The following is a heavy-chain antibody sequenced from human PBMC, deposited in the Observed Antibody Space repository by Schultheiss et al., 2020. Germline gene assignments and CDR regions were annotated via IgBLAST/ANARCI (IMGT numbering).Heavy chain of an antibody. CDR3: ARDRTAVTTAYFQY. J-gene: IGHJ1*01. D-gene: IGHD4-17*01. CDR2: ISSSSTYI. CDR1: GFTFSTYS. V-gene: IGHV3-21*06. Sequence: GGSLRLSCAASGFTFSTYSMNWVRQAPGKGLEWVSSISSSSTYIYYADSVKGRFSISRDNAKNSLYLQMNSLRAEDTAVYYCARDRTAVTTAYFQYWGQGTLVNVSS.